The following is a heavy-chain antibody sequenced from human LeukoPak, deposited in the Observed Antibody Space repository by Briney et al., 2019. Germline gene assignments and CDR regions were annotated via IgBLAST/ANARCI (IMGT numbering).Heavy chain of an antibody. Sequence: ASVKVSCKASGYTFTSFGISWVRQAPGQGLEWMGWISTYSGNANYAQKLQGRVTMTTDTSTSTAYMELRSLRSDDTAVYYCARAQWLLLAFDYWGQGTLVTVSS. J-gene: IGHJ4*02. CDR2: ISTYSGNA. CDR3: ARAQWLLLAFDY. CDR1: GYTFTSFG. V-gene: IGHV1-18*01. D-gene: IGHD3-22*01.